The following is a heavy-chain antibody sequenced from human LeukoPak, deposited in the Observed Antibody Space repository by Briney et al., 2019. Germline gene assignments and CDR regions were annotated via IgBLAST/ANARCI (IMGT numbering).Heavy chain of an antibody. D-gene: IGHD6-6*01. V-gene: IGHV3-11*01. Sequence: GGSLRLSCAASGFTFSDYYMSWIRQAPGKGLEWVSYISSSGGTIYYADSVKGRFTISRDNAKNSLYLQMNSLRAEDTAVYYCARGRSSSWDYYYYYYMDVWGKGTTVTVSS. CDR1: GFTFSDYY. CDR2: ISSSGGTI. J-gene: IGHJ6*03. CDR3: ARGRSSSWDYYYYYYMDV.